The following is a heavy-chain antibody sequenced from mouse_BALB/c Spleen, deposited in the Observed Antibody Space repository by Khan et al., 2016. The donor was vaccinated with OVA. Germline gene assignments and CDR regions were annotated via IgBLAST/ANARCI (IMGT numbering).Heavy chain of an antibody. Sequence: QVQLQQSGAELAKPGASVKMSCKASGYTFINYWILWVKQRPGQGLEWIGYINPSTGYTEYNQHFKDKATLTADKSSSTAYMQLSSLTSADSAVYYCARRGLRWDFDYWGQGTTLTVSS. J-gene: IGHJ2*01. D-gene: IGHD1-1*01. V-gene: IGHV1-7*01. CDR3: ARRGLRWDFDY. CDR1: GYTFINYW. CDR2: INPSTGYT.